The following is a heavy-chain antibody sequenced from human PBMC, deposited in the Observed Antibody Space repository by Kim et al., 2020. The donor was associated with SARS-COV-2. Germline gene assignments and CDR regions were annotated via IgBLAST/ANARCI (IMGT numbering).Heavy chain of an antibody. CDR1: GFTFSSHW. J-gene: IGHJ4*02. CDR2: IKQGGSEK. D-gene: IGHD2-15*01. Sequence: GGSLRLSCAASGFTFSSHWISWVRQAPGKGLEWVANIKQGGSEKYYVDSVKGLFTISRNNAKNSLYLQMNSLRAEDTAVYYWARDRFGGQLRGYWGEGTLLTVPS. CDR3: ARDRFGGQLRGY. V-gene: IGHV3-7*01.